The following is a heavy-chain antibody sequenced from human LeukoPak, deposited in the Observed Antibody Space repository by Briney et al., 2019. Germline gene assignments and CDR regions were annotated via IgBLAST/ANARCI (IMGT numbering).Heavy chain of an antibody. CDR1: GFTYSNYA. CDR3: AKSIVNSGTYIPFDY. CDR2: ISGSGRST. D-gene: IGHD1-26*01. V-gene: IGHV3-23*01. Sequence: GGSLRLSCAASGFTYSNYAMNWVRQAPGKGLEWVSVISGSGRSTYYADSVKGRFTISRDKSKNSLYLQMNSLRVEDTAIYYCAKSIVNSGTYIPFDYWGQGTLVTVSS. J-gene: IGHJ4*02.